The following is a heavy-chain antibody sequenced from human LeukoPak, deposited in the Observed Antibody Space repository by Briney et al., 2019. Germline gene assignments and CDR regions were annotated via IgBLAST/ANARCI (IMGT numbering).Heavy chain of an antibody. V-gene: IGHV1-18*04. CDR3: ARDTYCSGGSCYQQSYYYGMDV. CDR2: ISAYNGNT. D-gene: IGHD2-15*01. J-gene: IGHJ6*04. CDR1: GYTFTSYG. Sequence: GASVKVSCKASGYTFTSYGISWVRQAPGQGLEWMGWISAYNGNTNYAQKLQGRVTMTTDTSTSTAYMELRSLRSDDTAVYYCARDTYCSGGSCYQQSYYYGMDVWGKVTTVTVSS.